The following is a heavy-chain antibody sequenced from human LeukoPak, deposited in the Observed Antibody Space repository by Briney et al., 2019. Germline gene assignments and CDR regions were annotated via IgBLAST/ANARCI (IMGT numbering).Heavy chain of an antibody. CDR2: ISYDGSNK. CDR3: ARDLVAVAGSDGIDY. CDR1: GFTFSSYA. J-gene: IGHJ4*02. V-gene: IGHV3-30-3*01. Sequence: GGSLRLSCAASGFTFSSYAMHWVRQAPGKGLEWVAVISYDGSNKYYADSVKGRFTISGDNSKKTLYLQMNSLRAEDTAVYYCARDLVAVAGSDGIDYWGQGTLVTVSS. D-gene: IGHD6-19*01.